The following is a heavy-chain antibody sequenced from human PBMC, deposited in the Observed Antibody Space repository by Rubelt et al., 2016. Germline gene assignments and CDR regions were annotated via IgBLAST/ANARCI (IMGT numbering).Heavy chain of an antibody. CDR1: GGYY. V-gene: IGHV4-61*08. CDR2: IYYSGST. Sequence: GGYYWSWIRQHPGKGLEWIGYIYYSGSTNYNPSLKSRVTISVDTSKNQFSLKLSSVTAADTAVYYCARDDLAAAGHVYYYYGMDVWGQGTTVTVSS. J-gene: IGHJ6*02. D-gene: IGHD6-13*01. CDR3: ARDDLAAAGHVYYYYGMDV.